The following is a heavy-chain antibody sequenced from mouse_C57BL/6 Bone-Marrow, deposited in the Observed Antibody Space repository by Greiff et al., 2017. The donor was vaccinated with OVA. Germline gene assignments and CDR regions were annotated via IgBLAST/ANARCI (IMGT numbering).Heavy chain of an antibody. J-gene: IGHJ3*01. D-gene: IGHD1-1*01. Sequence: QVQLQQPGAELVMPGASVKLSCKASGYTFTSYWMHWVKQRPGQGLEWIGEIDPSDSYTNYNQKFKGKSTLTVDKSSSTAYMQLSSLTSEDSAVYYCASFAYYYGSSWFAYWGQGTLVTVSA. CDR1: GYTFTSYW. CDR3: ASFAYYYGSSWFAY. CDR2: IDPSDSYT. V-gene: IGHV1-69*01.